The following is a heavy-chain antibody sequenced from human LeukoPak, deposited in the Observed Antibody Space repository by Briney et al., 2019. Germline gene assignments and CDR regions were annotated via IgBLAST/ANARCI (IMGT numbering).Heavy chain of an antibody. CDR3: AKDTLIAVGGLYYFDY. D-gene: IGHD6-19*01. J-gene: IGHJ4*02. CDR1: GFTFSSYA. V-gene: IGHV3-23*01. CDR2: ISAGGNSP. Sequence: GSLRLSCAASGFTFSSYALICVRQAPGKGLEWVSGISAGGNSPYYADSVKGRSTISRDNSKNPLYLQMNSLRAEDTAVYYCAKDTLIAVGGLYYFDYWGQGTLVTVSS.